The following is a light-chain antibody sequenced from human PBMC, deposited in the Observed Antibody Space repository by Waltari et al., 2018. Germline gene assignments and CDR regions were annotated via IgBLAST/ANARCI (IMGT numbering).Light chain of an antibody. Sequence: DIVMTQSPDSLAVSLGERATINCKSIQSGLYTSNSYNYLAWYQQKPGQPPKLLIYWASTLYARLPARFSGSGSGTQITHRLSSLQAEDAAVYYWQQYNRIPYTFRQGTKLAIK. CDR2: WAS. CDR3: QQYNRIPYT. CDR1: QSGLYTSNSYNY. J-gene: IGKJ2*01. V-gene: IGKV4-1*01.